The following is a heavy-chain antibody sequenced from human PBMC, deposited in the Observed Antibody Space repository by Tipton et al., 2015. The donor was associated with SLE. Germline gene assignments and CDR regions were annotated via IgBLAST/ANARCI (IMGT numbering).Heavy chain of an antibody. Sequence: LRLSCTVSGGSISSYYWSWIRQPPGKGLEWIGDIYYSGSTNYNPSLKSRVTISVDTSKNQFSLKLSSVTAADTAVYYCARVGGVVRGAFDIWGQGTMVTVSS. CDR3: ARVGGVVRGAFDI. D-gene: IGHD3-16*01. CDR1: GGSISSYY. CDR2: IYYSGST. V-gene: IGHV4-59*01. J-gene: IGHJ3*02.